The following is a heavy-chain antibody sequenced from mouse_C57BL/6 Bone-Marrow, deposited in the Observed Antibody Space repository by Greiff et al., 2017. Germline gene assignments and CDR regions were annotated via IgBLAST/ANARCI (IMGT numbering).Heavy chain of an antibody. CDR3: TTTVVAPYYFDY. CDR1: GFNIKDDY. D-gene: IGHD1-1*01. V-gene: IGHV14-4*01. CDR2: IDPENGDT. Sequence: EVKLMESGAELVRPGASVKLSCTASGFNIKDDYMHWVKQRPEQGLEWIGWIDPENGDTEYASKFQGKATITADTSSNTAYLQLSSLTSEDTAVYYCTTTVVAPYYFDYWGQGTTLTVSS. J-gene: IGHJ2*01.